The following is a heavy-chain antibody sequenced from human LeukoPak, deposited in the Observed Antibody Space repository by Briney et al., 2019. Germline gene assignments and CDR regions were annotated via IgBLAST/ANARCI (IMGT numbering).Heavy chain of an antibody. D-gene: IGHD6-19*01. CDR2: INPNSGGT. Sequence: ASVKVSCKASGYTFTGYYMHWVRQAPGQGLEWMGWINPNSGGTNYAQKFQGRVTMTRDTSISTAYMELSRLRSDDTAVYYRARDSEQWLAHDAFDIWGQGTMVTVSS. V-gene: IGHV1-2*02. CDR1: GYTFTGYY. J-gene: IGHJ3*02. CDR3: ARDSEQWLAHDAFDI.